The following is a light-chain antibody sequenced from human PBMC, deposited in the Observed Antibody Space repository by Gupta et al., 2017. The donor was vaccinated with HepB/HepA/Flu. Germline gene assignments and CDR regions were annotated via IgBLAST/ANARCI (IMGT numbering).Light chain of an antibody. CDR2: DAS. CDR3: QQRSDWPYT. J-gene: IGKJ2*01. CDR1: QRVRNY. V-gene: IGKV3D-11*01. Sequence: IVLTQTPATLSLLPGERATLSCRASQRVRNYLAWYQQKPGQTPRLLIYDASNRATDIPARFSGSGPGPDFTLPISSLEPEDFAIYYCQQRSDWPYTFGQGTKLEIK.